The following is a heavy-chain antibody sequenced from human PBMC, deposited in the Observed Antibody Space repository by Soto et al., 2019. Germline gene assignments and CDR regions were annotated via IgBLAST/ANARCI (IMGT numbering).Heavy chain of an antibody. CDR2: INPSGGST. CDR3: ASCLYSNYEVDY. J-gene: IGHJ4*02. Sequence: ASVKVSCKASGYTFTSYYMHWVRQAPGQGLEWMGIINPSGGSTSYAQKFQGRVTMTRDTSTSTVYMELSSLRSEDTAVYYCASCLYSNYEVDYWGQGTLVTVSS. V-gene: IGHV1-46*03. CDR1: GYTFTSYY. D-gene: IGHD4-4*01.